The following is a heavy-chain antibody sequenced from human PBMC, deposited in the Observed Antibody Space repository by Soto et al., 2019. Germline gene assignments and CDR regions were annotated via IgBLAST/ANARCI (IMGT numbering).Heavy chain of an antibody. CDR1: GGSFSGYY. J-gene: IGHJ4*02. Sequence: SETLSLTCAVYGGSFSGYYWSWIRQPPGKGLEWIGEINHSGSTNYNPSLKSRVTISVDTSKNQFSLKLSSVTAADTAVYYCARLSSGPLQLRDYWGQGTLVTVSS. D-gene: IGHD6-19*01. V-gene: IGHV4-34*01. CDR3: ARLSSGPLQLRDY. CDR2: INHSGST.